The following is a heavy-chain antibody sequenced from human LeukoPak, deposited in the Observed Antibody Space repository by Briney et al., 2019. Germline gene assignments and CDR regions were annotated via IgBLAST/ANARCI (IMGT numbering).Heavy chain of an antibody. CDR2: IYSGGST. CDR1: GLTVGSNY. V-gene: IGHV3-53*05. Sequence: PGGSLRLSCAASGLTVGSNYMSWVRQAPGKGLEWVSVIYSGGSTYYADSVKGRFTISRDNSKNTLYLQMNSLRAEDTAVYYCAKESRYCISTSCSLSFFDYWGPGTLVTVSS. D-gene: IGHD2-2*01. CDR3: AKESRYCISTSCSLSFFDY. J-gene: IGHJ4*02.